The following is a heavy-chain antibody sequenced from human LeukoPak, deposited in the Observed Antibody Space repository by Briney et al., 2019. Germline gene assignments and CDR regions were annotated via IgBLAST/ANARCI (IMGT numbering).Heavy chain of an antibody. Sequence: GGSLRLSCAASGFTFSSYSMNWVRQAPGKGLGWVSSISSSTRYIYYADSVKGRFTISRDNAKNSLYLQMNSLRAEDTAVYYCARASIAAAGNQGDTDYWGQGTLVTVSS. J-gene: IGHJ4*02. D-gene: IGHD6-13*01. CDR2: ISSSTRYI. CDR3: ARASIAAAGNQGDTDY. CDR1: GFTFSSYS. V-gene: IGHV3-21*01.